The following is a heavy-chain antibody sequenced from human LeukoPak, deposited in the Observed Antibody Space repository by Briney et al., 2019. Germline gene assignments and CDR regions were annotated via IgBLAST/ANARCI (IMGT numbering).Heavy chain of an antibody. Sequence: GASVKVSCKASGYTFTSYYMHLVRQAPGQGLEWMGIINPSGGSTSYAQKFQGRVTMTRDTSTSTVYMELSSLRSEDTAVYYCARDGGIVVVPAAYDWFDPWGQGTLVTVSS. CDR3: ARDGGIVVVPAAYDWFDP. D-gene: IGHD2-2*01. V-gene: IGHV1-46*01. J-gene: IGHJ5*02. CDR1: GYTFTSYY. CDR2: INPSGGST.